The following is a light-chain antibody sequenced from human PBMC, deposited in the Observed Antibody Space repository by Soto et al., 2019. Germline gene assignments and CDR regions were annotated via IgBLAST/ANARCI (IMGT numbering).Light chain of an antibody. CDR1: QSISSY. V-gene: IGKV1-39*01. J-gene: IGKJ2*01. Sequence: DIQMTQSPSSLSASVGDRVTITCRASQSISSYLNWYQQKPGKAPKFLIYAASSLQSGVPSRFSGSGSGTDFTLTISSLQPEDFATYYCQQSYSTPYTFGQATKLVIK. CDR2: AAS. CDR3: QQSYSTPYT.